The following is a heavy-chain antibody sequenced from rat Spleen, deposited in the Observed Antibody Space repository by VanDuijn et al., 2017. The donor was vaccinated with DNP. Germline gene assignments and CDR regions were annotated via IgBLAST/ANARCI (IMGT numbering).Heavy chain of an antibody. J-gene: IGHJ2*01. CDR2: ISPSGGST. D-gene: IGHD4-3*01. CDR3: VRWNSGHFDY. V-gene: IGHV5-27*01. Sequence: EVQLVESGGGLVQPGRSLKLSCTASGFTFSDYYMAWVRQAPTKGLEWVAYISPSGGSTYFRDSVKGRFTISRDNAKSTLYLQMNSLRSEDMATYYCVRWNSGHFDYWGQGVMVTVSS. CDR1: GFTFSDYY.